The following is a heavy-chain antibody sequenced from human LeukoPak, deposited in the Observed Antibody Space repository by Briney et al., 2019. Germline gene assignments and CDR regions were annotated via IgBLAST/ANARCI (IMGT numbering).Heavy chain of an antibody. D-gene: IGHD2-15*01. Sequence: AGSLTLSCTASGFTFGDYAMSWVRQAPGKGLEWVSSISSSSYIYYADSVKGRFTISRDNAKNSLYLQMNSLRAEDTAVYFCTKDAGYASDYWGQGILVPVSS. CDR1: GFTFGDYA. CDR3: TKDAGYASDY. J-gene: IGHJ4*02. V-gene: IGHV3-69-1*01. CDR2: ISSSSYI.